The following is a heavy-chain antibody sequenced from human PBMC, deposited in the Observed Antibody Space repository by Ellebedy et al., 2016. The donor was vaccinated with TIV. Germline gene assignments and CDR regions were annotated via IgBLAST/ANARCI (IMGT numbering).Heavy chain of an antibody. CDR1: GYTFTSYG. Sequence: ASVKVSXXASGYTFTSYGMHWVRQAPGQGLEWMGWISPYNGNTNYAQKLQGRVTMTTETSTSTAYMELRSLRSDDTAVYYCARDSNIAVVGRSGMDVWGQGTTVTVS. CDR2: ISPYNGNT. V-gene: IGHV1-18*01. D-gene: IGHD2-15*01. CDR3: ARDSNIAVVGRSGMDV. J-gene: IGHJ6*02.